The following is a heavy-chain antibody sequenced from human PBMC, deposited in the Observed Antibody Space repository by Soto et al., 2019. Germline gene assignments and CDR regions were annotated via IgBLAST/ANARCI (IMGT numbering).Heavy chain of an antibody. CDR3: ARDILAYCGGDCYSDY. CDR1: GFTFSSYG. J-gene: IGHJ4*02. CDR2: IWYDGSNK. Sequence: QVQLVESGGGVVQPGRSLRLSCAASGFTFSSYGMHWVRQTPGKGLEWVAVIWYDGSNKYYADSVKGRFTISRDNSKNTLYLQMNSLRAEDTAVYYCARDILAYCGGDCYSDYWGQGTLVTVSS. D-gene: IGHD2-21*02. V-gene: IGHV3-33*01.